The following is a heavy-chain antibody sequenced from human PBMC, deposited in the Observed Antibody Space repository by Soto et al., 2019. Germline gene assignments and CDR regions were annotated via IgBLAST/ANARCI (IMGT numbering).Heavy chain of an antibody. V-gene: IGHV1-69*13. D-gene: IGHD4-4*01. CDR3: ARVSDTVTKNNYYYYYGMDV. Sequence: GASVKVSCKASGGTFSSYAISWVRQAPGQGLEWMGGIIPILGTANYAQKFQGRVTITADESTSTAYMELSSLRSEDTAVYYCARVSDTVTKNNYYYYYGMDVWGQGTTVTVSS. CDR1: GGTFSSYA. CDR2: IIPILGTA. J-gene: IGHJ6*02.